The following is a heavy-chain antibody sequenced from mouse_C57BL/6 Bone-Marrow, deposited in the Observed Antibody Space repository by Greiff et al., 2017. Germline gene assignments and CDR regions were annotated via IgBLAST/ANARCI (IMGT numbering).Heavy chain of an antibody. D-gene: IGHD2-14*01. Sequence: VQLQQSGAELVRPGTSVKVSCKASGYAFTNYLIEWVKQRPGQGLEWIGVFNPGSGGTNYNEKFKGKATLTADKSSSTAYMQLSSLTSEDSAGYFCARDYRGYFDYWGQGTTLTVAA. CDR2: FNPGSGGT. CDR3: ARDYRGYFDY. V-gene: IGHV1-54*01. J-gene: IGHJ2*01. CDR1: GYAFTNYL.